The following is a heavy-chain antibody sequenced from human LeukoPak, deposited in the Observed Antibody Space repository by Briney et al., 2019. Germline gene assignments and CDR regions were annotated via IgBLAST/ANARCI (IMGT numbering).Heavy chain of an antibody. CDR2: MNPNSGNT. CDR1: GYTFTSYD. V-gene: IGHV1-8*01. Sequence: GASVKVSCKASGYTFTSYDINWVRQATGQGLEWMGWMNPNSGNTGYAQKFQGRVTMTRNTSISTAYMELSSLRSEDTAVYYCARDIVGATPDDYWGQGTLATVSS. J-gene: IGHJ4*02. D-gene: IGHD1-26*01. CDR3: ARDIVGATPDDY.